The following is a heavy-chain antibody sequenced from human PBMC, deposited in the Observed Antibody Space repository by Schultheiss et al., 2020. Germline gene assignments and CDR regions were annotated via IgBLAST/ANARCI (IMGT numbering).Heavy chain of an antibody. Sequence: GGSLRLSCAASGFTFSNAWMNWVRQAPGKGLEWVGRIKSKTDGGTTDYAAPVKGRFTISRDDSKNTLYLQMNSLKTEDTAVYYCARGAQLEADHIVLDYWGQGTLVTVSS. CDR2: IKSKTDGGTT. V-gene: IGHV3-15*07. CDR1: GFTFSNAW. CDR3: ARGAQLEADHIVLDY. D-gene: IGHD1-1*01. J-gene: IGHJ4*02.